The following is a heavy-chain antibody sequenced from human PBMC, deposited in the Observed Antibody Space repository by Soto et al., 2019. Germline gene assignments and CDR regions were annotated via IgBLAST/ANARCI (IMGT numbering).Heavy chain of an antibody. CDR1: GGTFSSYA. V-gene: IGHV1-69*01. Sequence: QVQLVQSGAEVKKPGSPVKVSCKASGGTFSSYAISWVRQAPGQGLEWMGGIIPIFGTANYAQKFQGRVTITADESTSTAYMELSSLRSEDTAVYYCARGAHCSGGSCYSWWFDPWGQGTLVTVSS. D-gene: IGHD2-15*01. CDR3: ARGAHCSGGSCYSWWFDP. CDR2: IIPIFGTA. J-gene: IGHJ5*02.